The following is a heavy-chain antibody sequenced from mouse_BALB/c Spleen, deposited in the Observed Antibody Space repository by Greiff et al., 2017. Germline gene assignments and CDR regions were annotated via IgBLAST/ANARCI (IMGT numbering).Heavy chain of an antibody. V-gene: IGHV1-69*01. CDR2: FDTSDSYT. J-gene: IGHJ4*01. CDR1: GYTFTDYW. CDR3: ARGNYYAMDY. D-gene: IGHD2-1*01. Sequence: VQLQQPGAELVMPGASVKMSCKASGYTFTDYWMHWVKQRPGQGLEWIGAFDTSDSYTSYNQKFKGKATLTVDESSSTAYMQLSSLTSEDSAVYYCARGNYYAMDYWGQGTSVTVSS.